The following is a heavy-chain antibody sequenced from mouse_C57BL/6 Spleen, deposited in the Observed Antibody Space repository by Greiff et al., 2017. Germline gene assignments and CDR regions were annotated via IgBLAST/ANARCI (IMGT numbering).Heavy chain of an antibody. J-gene: IGHJ2*01. CDR3: ARGGWDEGYYFDY. V-gene: IGHV1-82*01. CDR2: IYPGDGDT. Sequence: VKLMESGPELVKPGASVKISCKASGYAFSSSWMNWVKQRPGKGLEWIGRIYPGDGDTTYNGKFKGKATLTADKSSSTAYMQLSSLASEDSAVYVCARGGWDEGYYFDYWGQGTTLTVSS. CDR1: GYAFSSSW. D-gene: IGHD4-1*01.